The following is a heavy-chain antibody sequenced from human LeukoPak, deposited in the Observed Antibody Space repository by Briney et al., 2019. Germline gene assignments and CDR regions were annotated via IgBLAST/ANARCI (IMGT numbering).Heavy chain of an antibody. Sequence: PSETLDLTRTVSGGSLSICYWSWIRQRPGERLEGSGYIHYDSSTNYSPSLKSRVTISVDTSKNQFSLKLSSVTASDTAVYYCARESGSHRPFDYWGQGTLVTVSS. CDR3: ARESGSHRPFDY. J-gene: IGHJ4*02. CDR2: IHYDSST. CDR1: GGSLSICY. V-gene: IGHV4-59*01. D-gene: IGHD1-26*01.